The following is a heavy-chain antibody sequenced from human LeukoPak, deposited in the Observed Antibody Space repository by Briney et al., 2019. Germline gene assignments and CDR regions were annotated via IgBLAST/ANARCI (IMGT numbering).Heavy chain of an antibody. Sequence: ASVKVSCKASGYTFTSYAMHWVRQAPGQRLEWMGWINAGNGNTKYSQEFQGRVTITRDTSASTAYMELRSLRSEDMAVYYCARDHYDFWSGYTYNWFDPWGQGTLVTVSS. V-gene: IGHV1-3*03. CDR3: ARDHYDFWSGYTYNWFDP. D-gene: IGHD3-3*01. CDR2: INAGNGNT. J-gene: IGHJ5*02. CDR1: GYTFTSYA.